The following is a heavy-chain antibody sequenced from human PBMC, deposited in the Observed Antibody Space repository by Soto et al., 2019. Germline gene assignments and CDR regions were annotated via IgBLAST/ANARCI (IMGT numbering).Heavy chain of an antibody. CDR1: GGTFSSYT. Sequence: SVKVSCKASGGTFSSYTISWVRQAPGQGLEWMGRIIPILGIANYAQKFQGRVTITADKSTSTAYMELSSLRSEDTAVYYCASSADGTAMVTGYYYYYMDVWGKGTTVTVSS. J-gene: IGHJ6*03. CDR2: IIPILGIA. V-gene: IGHV1-69*02. CDR3: ASSADGTAMVTGYYYYYMDV. D-gene: IGHD5-18*01.